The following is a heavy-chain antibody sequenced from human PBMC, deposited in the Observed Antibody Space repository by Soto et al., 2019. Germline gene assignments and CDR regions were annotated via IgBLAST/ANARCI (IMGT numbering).Heavy chain of an antibody. D-gene: IGHD6-6*01. CDR3: ARDHHRTSIAAPSNY. CDR2: ISYDGSNK. Sequence: QVQLVESGGGVVQPGRSVRLSCAASGFTFSSYAMHWVRQAPGKGLEWVAVISYDGSNKYYADSVKGRFTISRDNSKNTLYLQMNSLRAEDTAVYYCARDHHRTSIAAPSNYWGQGTLVTVSS. V-gene: IGHV3-30-3*01. CDR1: GFTFSSYA. J-gene: IGHJ4*02.